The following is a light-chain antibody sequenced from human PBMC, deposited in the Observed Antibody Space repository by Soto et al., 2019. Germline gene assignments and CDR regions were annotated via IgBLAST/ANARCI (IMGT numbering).Light chain of an antibody. CDR2: GAS. Sequence: EIVMTQSPATLSVSPGERATLSCRASQSVSSDLAWYQQKPGQTPRLLIFGASTRATGIPARFSGSGSGTEFALTISSLQSEDFAVYYGQQYNKWPLTFGGGTKVEI. CDR1: QSVSSD. V-gene: IGKV3-15*01. CDR3: QQYNKWPLT. J-gene: IGKJ4*01.